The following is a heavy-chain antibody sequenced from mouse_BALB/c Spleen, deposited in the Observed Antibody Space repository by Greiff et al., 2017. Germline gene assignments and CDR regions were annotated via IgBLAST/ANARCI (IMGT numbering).Heavy chain of an antibody. CDR2: IWSGGST. V-gene: IGHV2-2*02. CDR3: ARNTDYYGYYAMDY. Sequence: VQLQESGPGLVQPSQSLSITCTVSGFSLTSYGVHWVRQSPGKGLEWLGVIWSGGSTDYNAAFISRLSISKDNSKSQVFFKMNSLQANDTAIYYCARNTDYYGYYAMDYWGQGTSVTVSS. D-gene: IGHD1-2*01. CDR1: GFSLTSYG. J-gene: IGHJ4*01.